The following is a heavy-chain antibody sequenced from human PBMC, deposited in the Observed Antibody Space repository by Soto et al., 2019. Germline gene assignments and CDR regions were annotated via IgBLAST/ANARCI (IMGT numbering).Heavy chain of an antibody. CDR3: ARENYGGNYYYYYGMDV. J-gene: IGHJ6*02. V-gene: IGHV4-31*03. D-gene: IGHD4-17*01. Sequence: SETLSLTCTVSGGSISSGGYYWSWIRQHPGKGLEWIGCIYYSGSTYYNPSLKSRVTISVDTSKNQFSLKLSSVTAADTAVYYCARENYGGNYYYYYGMDVWGQGTTVTVSS. CDR1: GGSISSGGYY. CDR2: IYYSGST.